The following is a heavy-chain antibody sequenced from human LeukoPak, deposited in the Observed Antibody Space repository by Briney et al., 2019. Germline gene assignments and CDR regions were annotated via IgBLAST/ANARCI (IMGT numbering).Heavy chain of an antibody. Sequence: ESGGGLVQPGGSLRLSCAASGFTVSSNYMSWVRQAPGTGLGWVSVIYGGGTTYYTDSVKGRFTISRDNSKNTLYLQMNSLRAEDTAVYYCARDPPNWGAFDIWGQGTMVTVSS. V-gene: IGHV3-53*01. CDR2: IYGGGTT. CDR1: GFTVSSNY. D-gene: IGHD7-27*01. J-gene: IGHJ3*02. CDR3: ARDPPNWGAFDI.